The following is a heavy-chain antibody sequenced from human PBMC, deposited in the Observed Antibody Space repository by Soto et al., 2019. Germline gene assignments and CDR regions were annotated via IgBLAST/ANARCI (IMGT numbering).Heavy chain of an antibody. CDR1: GFTFSNFG. CDR3: AKGKGVGATPDGANC. Sequence: EVQVLESGGGLVQPGGSLSLSCAASGFTFSNFGMNWVRQAPGKGLEWVSGVRSDGDTTYNAESVKGRFTVSRDTSRNTVYLQMNSLRAEDTAIYYWAKGKGVGATPDGANCWGQGTLVTVSS. V-gene: IGHV3-23*01. CDR2: VRSDGDTT. D-gene: IGHD1-26*01. J-gene: IGHJ4*02.